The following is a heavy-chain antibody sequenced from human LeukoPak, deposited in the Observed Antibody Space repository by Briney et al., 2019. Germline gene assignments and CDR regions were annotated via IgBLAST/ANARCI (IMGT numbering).Heavy chain of an antibody. J-gene: IGHJ4*02. D-gene: IGHD4-11*01. Sequence: SETLSLTCSVSRVSISSTAYYWGWIRQPPGKGLEWIGSIYYTGITYYNPSLKSRVTISLDTSRNQFSLKLNSVTAEETAVYYCAGRRGDDDYRPDYWGQGTLVTVSS. CDR3: AGRRGDDDYRPDY. V-gene: IGHV4-39*01. CDR2: IYYTGIT. CDR1: RVSISSTAYY.